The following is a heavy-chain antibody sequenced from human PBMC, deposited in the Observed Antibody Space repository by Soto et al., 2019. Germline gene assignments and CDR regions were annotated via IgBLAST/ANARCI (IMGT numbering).Heavy chain of an antibody. CDR2: LSYDGTDK. V-gene: IGHV3-30*18. CDR3: AKDGHYGHPPDH. Sequence: QVQLVESGGGVVQPGRSLRLSCVTSGFTMRSYGLYWVRQAPGKGLEWVATLSYDGTDKNYADSVKGRFTVARDESKKTLYLQSDSLSAEDTATYCCAKDGHYGHPPDHWGQGTLVTVSS. J-gene: IGHJ4*02. D-gene: IGHD3-10*01. CDR1: GFTMRSYG.